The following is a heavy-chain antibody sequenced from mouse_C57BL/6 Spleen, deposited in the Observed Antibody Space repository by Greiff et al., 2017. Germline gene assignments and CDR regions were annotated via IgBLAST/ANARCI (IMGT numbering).Heavy chain of an antibody. Sequence: VQLQQSVAELVRPGASVKLSCTASGFNIKNTYMHWVKQRPEQGLEWIGRIDPANGNTKYAPKFQGKDTITADTSSNTAYLQLSSLTSEDTAIYYCARPIYYGYDGFAYWGQGTLVTVSA. CDR1: GFNIKNTY. V-gene: IGHV14-3*01. D-gene: IGHD2-2*01. CDR2: IDPANGNT. J-gene: IGHJ3*01. CDR3: ARPIYYGYDGFAY.